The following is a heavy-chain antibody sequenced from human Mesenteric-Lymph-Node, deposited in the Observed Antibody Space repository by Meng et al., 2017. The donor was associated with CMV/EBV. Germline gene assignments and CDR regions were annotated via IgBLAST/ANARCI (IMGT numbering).Heavy chain of an antibody. CDR3: ARGDAYNLH. J-gene: IGHJ4*02. V-gene: IGHV1-8*01. CDR1: GYTFTSHH. CDR2: IDPNTGDT. D-gene: IGHD5-24*01. Sequence: ASVKVYCKASGYTFTSHHVNWVRQAAGQGLEWMGWIDPNTGDTGCTQKFQGRVTMTENTSITTAYMELSGLTSDDTAVYYCARGDAYNLHWGQGTLVTVSS.